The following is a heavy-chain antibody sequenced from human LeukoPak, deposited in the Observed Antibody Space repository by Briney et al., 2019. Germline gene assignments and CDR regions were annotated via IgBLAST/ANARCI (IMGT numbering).Heavy chain of an antibody. Sequence: EASETLSLTCTVSGASISSYYWSWIRQPPGKGLEWIGYIHYSGSTNYNSSLKSRVTISLDTSKNQFSLKLRSVTAADTAVYYCASIPAAIGFFGELYPFHYWGQGTLVTVSS. V-gene: IGHV4-59*01. CDR1: GASISSYY. J-gene: IGHJ4*02. CDR3: ASIPAAIGFFGELYPFHY. D-gene: IGHD3-10*01. CDR2: IHYSGST.